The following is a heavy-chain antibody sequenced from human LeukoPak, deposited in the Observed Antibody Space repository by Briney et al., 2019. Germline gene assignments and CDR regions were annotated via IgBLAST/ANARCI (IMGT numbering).Heavy chain of an antibody. CDR2: ISYDGSNK. CDR3: ARVGGYYDSSGYPDY. D-gene: IGHD3-22*01. Sequence: ISYDGSNKYYADSVKGRFTISRDNSKNTLYLQMNSLRAEDTAVYYCARVGGYYDSSGYPDYWGQGTLVTVSS. V-gene: IGHV3-30-3*01. J-gene: IGHJ4*02.